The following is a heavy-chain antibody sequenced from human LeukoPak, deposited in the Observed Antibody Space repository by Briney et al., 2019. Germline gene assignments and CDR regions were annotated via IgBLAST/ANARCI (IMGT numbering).Heavy chain of an antibody. Sequence: GGSLRFSCAASGFTFSSYAMSWVRQAPGKGLEWVSAISGSGGSTYYADSVKGRFTISRDNSKNTLYLQMSSLRAEDTAVYYCAKDGARGELWLFDYWGQGTLVTVSS. CDR1: GFTFSSYA. D-gene: IGHD5-18*01. V-gene: IGHV3-23*01. CDR3: AKDGARGELWLFDY. J-gene: IGHJ4*02. CDR2: ISGSGGST.